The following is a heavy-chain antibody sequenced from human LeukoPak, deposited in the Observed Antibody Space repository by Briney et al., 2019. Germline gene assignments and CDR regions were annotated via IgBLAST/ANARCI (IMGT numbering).Heavy chain of an antibody. Sequence: PSETLSLTCTVSGGSISGYYWSWIRQPPGKGLDWIGYIYYSGSTYYNPSLKSRVTISVDTSKNQFSLKLSSVTAADTAVYYCARRGITIFGVAKTFDYWGQGTLVTVSP. V-gene: IGHV4-59*08. CDR3: ARRGITIFGVAKTFDY. CDR2: IYYSGST. CDR1: GGSISGYY. J-gene: IGHJ4*02. D-gene: IGHD3-3*01.